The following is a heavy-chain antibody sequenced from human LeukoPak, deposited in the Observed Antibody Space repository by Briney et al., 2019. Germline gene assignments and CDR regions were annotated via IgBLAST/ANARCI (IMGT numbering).Heavy chain of an antibody. V-gene: IGHV1-18*01. CDR2: ISAYNGNT. CDR3: ARAEYHYDSSGYDGAFDI. J-gene: IGHJ3*02. Sequence: GASVKVSCKASGYTFTSYGISWVRQAPGQGLEWMGWISAYNGNTNYAQKLQGRVTMTTDTSTSTAYMELRSLRSDDTAVYYCARAEYHYDSSGYDGAFDIWGQGTMVTVSS. CDR1: GYTFTSYG. D-gene: IGHD3-22*01.